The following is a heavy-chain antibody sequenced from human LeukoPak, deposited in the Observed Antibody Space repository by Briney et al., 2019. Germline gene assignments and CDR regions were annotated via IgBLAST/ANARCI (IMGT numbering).Heavy chain of an antibody. J-gene: IGHJ4*02. Sequence: ASVKVSCKASGYTFTSYYMHWMRQASGQGLEWMGIINPSGGSTSYAQKFQGRVTMTRDTSTSTVYMELSSLRSEDTAVYYCARVTAAGRDYWSQGTLVTVSS. V-gene: IGHV1-46*01. CDR3: ARVTAAGRDY. D-gene: IGHD6-13*01. CDR2: INPSGGST. CDR1: GYTFTSYY.